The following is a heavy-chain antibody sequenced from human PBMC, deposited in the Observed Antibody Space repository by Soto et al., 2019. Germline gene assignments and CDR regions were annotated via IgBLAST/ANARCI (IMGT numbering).Heavy chain of an antibody. D-gene: IGHD3-10*01. Sequence: GESLKISCAASGFTFSSYAMSWVRQAPGKGLEWVSAISGSGGSTYYADSVKGRFTISRDNSKNTLYLQMNSLRAEDTAVYYCAKVPEYSGSYYYNWFDPWGQGTLVTVSS. CDR1: GFTFSSYA. CDR2: ISGSGGST. J-gene: IGHJ5*02. V-gene: IGHV3-23*01. CDR3: AKVPEYSGSYYYNWFDP.